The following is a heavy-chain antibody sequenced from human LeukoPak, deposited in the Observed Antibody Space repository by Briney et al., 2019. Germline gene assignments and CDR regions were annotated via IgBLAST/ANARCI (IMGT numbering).Heavy chain of an antibody. V-gene: IGHV1-8*03. Sequence: ASVKVSCKASGYTFTSYDINWVRQATGQGLEWMGWMNPNSGNTGYAQKFQGRVTITRNTSISTAYMELSSLRSEDTAVYYCARGGRYYSYAPLDYWGQGTLVTVSS. CDR3: ARGGRYYSYAPLDY. CDR1: GYTFTSYD. J-gene: IGHJ4*02. CDR2: MNPNSGNT. D-gene: IGHD5-18*01.